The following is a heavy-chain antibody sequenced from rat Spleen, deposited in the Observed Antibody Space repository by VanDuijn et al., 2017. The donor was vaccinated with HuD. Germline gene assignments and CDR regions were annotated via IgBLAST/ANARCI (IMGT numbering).Heavy chain of an antibody. V-gene: IGHV5-29*01. Sequence: EVQLVESGGGLVQPGRSMKLSCAASGFTFSNYDMAWVRQAPTKGLEWVASISYDGSSTYYRDSVKGRFTISRDNAKSTLYLQMDSLRSEDTATYYCAKYMNYYSTYPFYVMGCLGSRSFSHCLL. CDR3: AKYMNYYSTYPFYVMGC. CDR2: ISYDGSST. J-gene: IGHJ4*01. CDR1: GFTFSNYD. D-gene: IGHD1-2*01.